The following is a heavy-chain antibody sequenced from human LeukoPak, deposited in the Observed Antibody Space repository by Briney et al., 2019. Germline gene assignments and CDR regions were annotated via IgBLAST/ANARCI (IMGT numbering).Heavy chain of an antibody. Sequence: KTSETLSLTCTVSGDSISTYYWTWIRQPPGKGLEWIGYIYYSGSTNYNPSLKSRITISLDTSKSQFSLKLSSVTAADTAVYYCARDQGYTYGGCYYFDYWGQGTMVTVSA. CDR2: IYYSGST. CDR3: ARDQGYTYGGCYYFDY. J-gene: IGHJ4*02. D-gene: IGHD5-18*01. CDR1: GDSISTYY. V-gene: IGHV4-59*01.